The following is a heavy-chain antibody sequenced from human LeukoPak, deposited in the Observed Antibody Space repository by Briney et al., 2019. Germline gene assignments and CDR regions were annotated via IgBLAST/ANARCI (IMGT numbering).Heavy chain of an antibody. Sequence: SGPTLLNPTQTLTLTCTFSGFSLSTSGMCVSWIRQPPGKALEWLSRIDWDDDKYYSTSLKTRLTISKDTSKNQVVLTMTNMDPVDTATYYCARTYYYESSGYYFDYWGQGTLVTVSS. J-gene: IGHJ4*02. D-gene: IGHD3-22*01. CDR2: IDWDDDK. V-gene: IGHV2-70*11. CDR3: ARTYYYESSGYYFDY. CDR1: GFSLSTSGMC.